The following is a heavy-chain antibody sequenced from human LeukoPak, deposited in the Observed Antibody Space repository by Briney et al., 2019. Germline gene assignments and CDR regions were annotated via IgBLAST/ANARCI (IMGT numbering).Heavy chain of an antibody. J-gene: IGHJ5*02. CDR3: ARESPIAAAGGYNWFDP. CDR2: VYATGST. Sequence: SETLSLTCTVSAGSISSYSWSWIRQPAGKGLEWIGRVYATGSTNYNPSLKSRVTISVDTSKNQFSLKLSSVTAANTAVYYCARESPIAAAGGYNWFDPWGQGTLVTVSS. CDR1: AGSISSYS. D-gene: IGHD6-13*01. V-gene: IGHV4-4*07.